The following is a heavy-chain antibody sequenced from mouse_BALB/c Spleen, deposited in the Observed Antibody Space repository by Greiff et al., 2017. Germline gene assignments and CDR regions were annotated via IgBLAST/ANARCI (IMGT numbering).Heavy chain of an antibody. Sequence: EVKVEESGGGLVQPGGSMKLSCVASGFTFSNYWMNWVRQSPEKGLEWVAEIRLKSNNYATHYAESVKGRFTISRDDSKSSVYLQMNNLRAEDTGIYYCTRSGNYLFDYWGQGTTLTVSS. CDR3: TRSGNYLFDY. D-gene: IGHD2-1*01. CDR1: GFTFSNYW. V-gene: IGHV6-6*02. CDR2: IRLKSNNYAT. J-gene: IGHJ2*01.